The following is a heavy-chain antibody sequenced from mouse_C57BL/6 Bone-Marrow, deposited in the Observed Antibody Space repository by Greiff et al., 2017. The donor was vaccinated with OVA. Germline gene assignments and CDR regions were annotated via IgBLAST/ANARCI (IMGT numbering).Heavy chain of an antibody. D-gene: IGHD1-1*01. V-gene: IGHV5-6*01. CDR3: ARQGTVYAMDY. CDR1: GFTFSSYG. J-gene: IGHJ4*01. CDR2: ISSGGSYT. Sequence: EVTLVESGGDLVKPGGSLKLSCAASGFTFSSYGMSWVRQTPDKRLEWVATISSGGSYTYYPDSVKGRFTISRDNAKNTLYLQMSSLKSEDAAMYYCARQGTVYAMDYWGQGTSVTVSS.